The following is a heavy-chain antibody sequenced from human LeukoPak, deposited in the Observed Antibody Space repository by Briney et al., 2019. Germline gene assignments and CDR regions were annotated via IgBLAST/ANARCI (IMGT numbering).Heavy chain of an antibody. J-gene: IGHJ4*02. CDR1: GFSLSSCG. Sequence: GGSLRLSCAASGFSLSSCGMHWVRQAPGKGLEWVAFMSFDGNNKYYADSVKGRFTISRDNSKNTLYLQMNSLRAEDTAVYYCAKEIPPYCSSTSCYKGFDYWGQGTLVTVSS. V-gene: IGHV3-30*02. CDR3: AKEIPPYCSSTSCYKGFDY. D-gene: IGHD2-2*02. CDR2: MSFDGNNK.